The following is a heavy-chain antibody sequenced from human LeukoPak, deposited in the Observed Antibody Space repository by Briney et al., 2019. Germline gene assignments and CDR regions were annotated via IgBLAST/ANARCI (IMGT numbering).Heavy chain of an antibody. CDR3: AKGSYYDSSGSFYFDY. D-gene: IGHD3-22*01. J-gene: IGHJ4*02. Sequence: GGTLRLSCAASGFTFSSYAMSWVRQAPGKGLEWVSGISGSGDNTYYADSVKGRFTISRDNSKNTLYVQVNSLGTEDTAAYYCAKGSYYDSSGSFYFDYWGQGTLVTVSS. CDR2: ISGSGDNT. V-gene: IGHV3-23*01. CDR1: GFTFSSYA.